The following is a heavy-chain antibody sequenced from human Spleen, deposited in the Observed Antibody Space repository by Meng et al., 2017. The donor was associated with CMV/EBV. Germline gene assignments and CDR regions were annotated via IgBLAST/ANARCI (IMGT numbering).Heavy chain of an antibody. CDR2: TYYRSKWYN. CDR1: GDSVSSNSAA. V-gene: IGHV6-1*01. Sequence: SQTLSLTCAISGDSVSSNSAACNWIRQSPSGGLEWLGRTYYRSKWYNDYAVSVKSRITINPDTSKNQFSLQLNSVTPEDTAVYYCARRIVVVPAASSGYYGMDVWGQGTTVTVSS. CDR3: ARRIVVVPAASSGYYGMDV. J-gene: IGHJ6*02. D-gene: IGHD2-2*01.